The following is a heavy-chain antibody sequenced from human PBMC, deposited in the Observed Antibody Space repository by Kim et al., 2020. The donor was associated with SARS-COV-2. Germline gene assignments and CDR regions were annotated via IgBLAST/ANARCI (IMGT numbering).Heavy chain of an antibody. J-gene: IGHJ4*02. Sequence: YYNPSVKGRVTMSVDTSKKQVSLNLRSVTATDTAVYYCARRGGIVNDYNYWGQGTLVTVSS. D-gene: IGHD1-1*01. CDR3: ARRGGIVNDYNY. V-gene: IGHV4-39*01.